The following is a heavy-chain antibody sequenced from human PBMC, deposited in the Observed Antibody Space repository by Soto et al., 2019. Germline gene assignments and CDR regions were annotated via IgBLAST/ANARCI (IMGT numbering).Heavy chain of an antibody. D-gene: IGHD3-22*01. V-gene: IGHV1-2*04. CDR1: VYAIAGSD. CDR2: INPNSGGT. J-gene: IGHJ1*01. CDR3: AREAQYASIGLYFQH. Sequence: GVSAQVSWKAYVYAIAGSDMHWVRQETGQGLEWMGWINPNSGGTNYAQKFQGWVTMTRDTSISTAYMELSRLRSDDTAVYYCAREAQYASIGLYFQHWGQGTLVTVS.